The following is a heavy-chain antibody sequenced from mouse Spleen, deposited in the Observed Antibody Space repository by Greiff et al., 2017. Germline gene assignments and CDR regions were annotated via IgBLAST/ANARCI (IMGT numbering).Heavy chain of an antibody. CDR1: GYTFTDYY. CDR2: INPYNGGT. Sequence: EVQLQQSGPVLVKPGASVKMSCKASGYTFTDYYMNWVKQSHGKSLEWIGVINPYNGGTSYNQKFKGKATLTVDKSSSTAYMELNSLTSEDSAVYYCGDYYDGSSVFDYWGQGTTLTVSS. J-gene: IGHJ2*01. CDR3: GDYYDGSSVFDY. D-gene: IGHD1-1*01. V-gene: IGHV1-19*01.